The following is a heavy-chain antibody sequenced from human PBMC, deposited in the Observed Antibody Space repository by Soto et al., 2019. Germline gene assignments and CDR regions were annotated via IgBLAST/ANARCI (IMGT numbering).Heavy chain of an antibody. Sequence: PGESLKISCKGSGYSFTSYWIGWVRQMPGKGLEWMGIIYPGDSDTRYSPSFQGQDTISADKSISTAYLQWSSLKASDTAMYYCARHVAVVTPRGDYGMDVWGQGTTVTVSS. J-gene: IGHJ6*02. CDR2: IYPGDSDT. V-gene: IGHV5-51*01. CDR1: GYSFTSYW. D-gene: IGHD2-15*01. CDR3: ARHVAVVTPRGDYGMDV.